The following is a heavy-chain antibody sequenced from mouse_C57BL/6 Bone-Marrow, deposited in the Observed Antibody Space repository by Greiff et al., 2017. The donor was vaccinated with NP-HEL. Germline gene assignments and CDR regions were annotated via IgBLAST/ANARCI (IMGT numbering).Heavy chain of an antibody. CDR2: IYYSGTI. CDR1: GISITTGNYR. D-gene: IGHD1-1*01. Sequence: EVKLVESGPGLVKPSQTVFLTCTVTGISITTGNYRWSWLRQFPGNKLVWIGYIYYSGTITYHPSHTSRTTITSDTPKNQFFLEMNSLTAEDTATYYCARDRYPFTPVVAHFDYWGQGTTLTVSS. V-gene: IGHV3-5*01. CDR3: ARDRYPFTPVVAHFDY. J-gene: IGHJ2*01.